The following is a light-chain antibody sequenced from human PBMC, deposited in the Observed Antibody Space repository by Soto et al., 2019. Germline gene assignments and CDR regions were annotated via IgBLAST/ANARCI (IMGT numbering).Light chain of an antibody. CDR1: SSNIGSNP. J-gene: IGLJ3*02. CDR2: RND. V-gene: IGLV1-44*01. Sequence: QLVLTQPPSASGTPGQTVTISCSGTSSNIGSNPVSWYQLLPGTAPRLLIYRNDQRPSGVPDRFSASESGTSASLAISGLQSDDEAEYCCAAWDDSLNTPVFGGGTKLTVL. CDR3: AAWDDSLNTPV.